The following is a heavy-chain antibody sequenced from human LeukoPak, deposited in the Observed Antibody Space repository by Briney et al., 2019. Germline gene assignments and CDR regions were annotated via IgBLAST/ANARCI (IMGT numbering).Heavy chain of an antibody. Sequence: VGSLRLSCAASGFTFSDYYMSWIRQAPGKGLEWVSYIGSGGSTIYYADSVKGRLTLSRHNAKNSMYLQMNSLRAEDTAVYYCAREDIEATFGYWGQGTLVTVSS. CDR2: IGSGGSTI. D-gene: IGHD5-12*01. CDR1: GFTFSDYY. CDR3: AREDIEATFGY. V-gene: IGHV3-11*04. J-gene: IGHJ4*02.